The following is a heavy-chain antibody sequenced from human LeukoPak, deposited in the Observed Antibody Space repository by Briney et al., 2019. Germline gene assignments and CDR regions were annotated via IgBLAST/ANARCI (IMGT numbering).Heavy chain of an antibody. CDR3: ASQIYCSGGSCYLDY. J-gene: IGHJ4*02. D-gene: IGHD2-15*01. CDR2: IYHSGST. Sequence: SCAASGFTSSSYAMSWVRQAPGKGLEWIGYIYHSGSTYYNPSLNSRVTLSVDRSKNQFSLKLSSVTAADTAVYYCASQIYCSGGSCYLDYWGQGTLVTVSS. CDR1: GFTSSSYA. V-gene: IGHV4-30-2*01.